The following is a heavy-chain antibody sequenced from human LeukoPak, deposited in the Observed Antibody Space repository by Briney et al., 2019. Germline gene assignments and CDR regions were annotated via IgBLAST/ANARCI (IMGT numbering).Heavy chain of an antibody. Sequence: PSETLSLTCTVSGYSISNNFYWAWIRQSPGKGLEWIVSINHSWSTYYNPSLKSRVTISVDTSKNQFSLKLTSVTAADTAVYYCAKERRSGGSLSVLVFDYWGQGTLVTVSS. CDR1: GYSISNNFY. J-gene: IGHJ4*02. CDR2: INHSWST. D-gene: IGHD2-15*01. CDR3: AKERRSGGSLSVLVFDY. V-gene: IGHV4-38-2*02.